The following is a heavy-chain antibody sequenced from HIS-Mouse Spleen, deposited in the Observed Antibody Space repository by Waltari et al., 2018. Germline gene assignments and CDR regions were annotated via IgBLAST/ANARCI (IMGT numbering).Heavy chain of an antibody. CDR1: GFTFSTYS. D-gene: IGHD2-15*01. Sequence: EVQLVESGGGLVMPGGSRRLSCAASGFTFSTYSLNWVRQAPGKGLEWVSSISSSSSYIYYADSVKGRFTISRDNAKNSLYLQMNSLRAEDTAVYYCARDATVVFDYWGQGTLVTVSS. CDR3: ARDATVVFDY. V-gene: IGHV3-21*01. CDR2: ISSSSSYI. J-gene: IGHJ4*02.